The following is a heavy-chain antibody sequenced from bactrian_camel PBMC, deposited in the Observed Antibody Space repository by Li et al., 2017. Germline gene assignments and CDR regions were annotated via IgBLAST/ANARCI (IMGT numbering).Heavy chain of an antibody. V-gene: IGHV3S1*01. D-gene: IGHD2*01. CDR1: GYTYNRNC. CDR3: AAGDLLCKGVHELAH. J-gene: IGHJ4*01. CDR2: IYTSSGNT. Sequence: QVQLVESGGGSVQAGGSLRLSCAASGYTYNRNCMAWFRQAPGKEREGAARIYTSSGNTYYADSVKGRFTVSRDNANNTVNLMMNSLKPEDTAMYYCAAGDLLCKGVHELAHWGQGTQVTVS.